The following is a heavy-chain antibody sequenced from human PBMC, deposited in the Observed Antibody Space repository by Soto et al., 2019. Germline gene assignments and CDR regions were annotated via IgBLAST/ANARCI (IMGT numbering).Heavy chain of an antibody. CDR3: ADLVGADTGMAV. V-gene: IGHV1-69*02. D-gene: IGHD2-15*01. CDR1: GGTFSSYP. CDR2: IIPILGIA. Sequence: QVQLVQSGAEVKKPGSSVKVSCKASGGTFSSYPISWVRQAPGQGLEWMGRIIPILGIANYAQKFQGRVTITADKATSTAYMELSSLRSEDTAVYYCADLVGADTGMAVWGQGTTVTVSS. J-gene: IGHJ6*02.